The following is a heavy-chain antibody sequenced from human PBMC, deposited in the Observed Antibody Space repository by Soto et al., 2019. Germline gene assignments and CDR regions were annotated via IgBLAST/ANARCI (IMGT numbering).Heavy chain of an antibody. D-gene: IGHD6-13*01. J-gene: IGHJ3*02. CDR1: GGSLRTNT. CDR3: EIGSWSAEVFDI. Sequence: QVQLVQSGVEVKKPGSSVKVSCKASGGSLRTNTMFWVRQAPGQGLEWMGRIIPMFEIANYAQKFQGSVTFNADKSTGTVDMEMISLTSDDTAIYGCEIGSWSAEVFDIWGQGTLVTVSS. V-gene: IGHV1-69*02. CDR2: IIPMFEIA.